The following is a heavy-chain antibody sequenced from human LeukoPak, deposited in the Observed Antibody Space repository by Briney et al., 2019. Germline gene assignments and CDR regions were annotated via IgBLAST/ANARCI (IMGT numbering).Heavy chain of an antibody. V-gene: IGHV3-74*01. J-gene: IGHJ3*02. CDR3: GREDRIVLGNDALDI. CDR2: INIEGSLT. CDR1: GFTVSNYW. D-gene: IGHD2-8*01. Sequence: GGSLRLSCAASGFTVSNYWVNWVRQVPGKGLVWVSRINIEGSLTSYADSVKGRFTISKDNAKNTLYLQMNSLRGDDTAVYYCGREDRIVLGNDALDIWGQGTMVTVSS.